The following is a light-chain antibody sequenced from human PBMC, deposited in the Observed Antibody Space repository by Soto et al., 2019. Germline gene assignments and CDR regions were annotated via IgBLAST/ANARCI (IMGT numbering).Light chain of an antibody. V-gene: IGLV6-57*01. Sequence: NFMLTQPHSESESPGKTVIISCTRSSGSIASNYVQWYQQRPGSSPTTVIYEDNQRPSGVPDRFSGSIDSSSNSASLTISGLETEDEADYYCQSYDATNQVFGGGTKVTLL. CDR3: QSYDATNQV. CDR2: EDN. CDR1: SGSIASNY. J-gene: IGLJ3*02.